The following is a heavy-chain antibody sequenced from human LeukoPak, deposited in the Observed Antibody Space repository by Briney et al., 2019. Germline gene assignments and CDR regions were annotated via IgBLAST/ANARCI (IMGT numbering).Heavy chain of an antibody. Sequence: GEPLKISCQGSGSSFTNSWIGWVRQMPGKGLEWMGIIYLGDSDVRYSPSFRGQVTISADKSISSAYLQWSSLKDSDTAMYYCARHGGKYSHSIDSWGQGTLVTVSS. CDR1: GSSFTNSW. CDR2: IYLGDSDV. D-gene: IGHD3-16*01. V-gene: IGHV5-51*01. CDR3: ARHGGKYSHSIDS. J-gene: IGHJ4*02.